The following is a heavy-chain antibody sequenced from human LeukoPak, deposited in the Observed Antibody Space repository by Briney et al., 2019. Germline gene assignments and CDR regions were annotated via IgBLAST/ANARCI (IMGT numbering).Heavy chain of an antibody. CDR2: IKSKTDGGTT. Sequence: GGSLRLSCAASGFTFSNAWMSWVRQAPGKGLEWVGRIKSKTDGGTTDYAAPVKGRFTISRDDSKNTLYLQMNSLKTEDTAVYYCTTLSQDSPIHDYWGQGTLVTVSS. J-gene: IGHJ4*02. CDR1: GFTFSNAW. V-gene: IGHV3-15*01. CDR3: TTLSQDSPIHDY. D-gene: IGHD2-15*01.